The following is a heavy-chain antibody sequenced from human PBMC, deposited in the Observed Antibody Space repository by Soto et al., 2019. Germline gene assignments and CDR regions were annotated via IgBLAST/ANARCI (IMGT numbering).Heavy chain of an antibody. CDR2: IYSGGGT. D-gene: IGHD5-12*01. J-gene: IGHJ4*02. CDR3: STSGYGGFDY. Sequence: GGSLRLSCAVSGFSVTSSHMTWVRQAPGKGLEWVSVIYSGGGTYYASPVKGRFTISRDDSKKTSYLQMNSLKTEDTAIYYCSTSGYGGFDYWGQGVLVTVSS. CDR1: GFSVTSSH. V-gene: IGHV3-53*01.